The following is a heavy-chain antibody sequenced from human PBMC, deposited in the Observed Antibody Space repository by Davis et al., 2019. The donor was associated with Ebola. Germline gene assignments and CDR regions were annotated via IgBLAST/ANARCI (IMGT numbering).Heavy chain of an antibody. J-gene: IGHJ4*02. CDR3: ARDLGYGGNSDRDYFDY. CDR2: ISSSGSTI. Sequence: GESLKISCAASGFTFSSYEMNWVRQAPGKGLEWVSYISSSGSTIYYADSVKGRFTISRDNAKNSLYLQMNSLRAEDTAVYYCARDLGYGGNSDRDYFDYWGQGTLVTVSS. CDR1: GFTFSSYE. V-gene: IGHV3-48*03. D-gene: IGHD4-23*01.